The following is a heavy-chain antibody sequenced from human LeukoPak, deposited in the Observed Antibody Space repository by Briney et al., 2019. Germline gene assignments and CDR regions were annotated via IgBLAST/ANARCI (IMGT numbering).Heavy chain of an antibody. Sequence: GGSLRLSCAASGFIFSSYDMHWVRQATGKGLEWVSAISAAGDTYYLDSVKGRFTISRENAKNSLYLQMNSLRAEDTAVYYCVALGDRIYWGQGTLVTVSS. D-gene: IGHD2-21*02. V-gene: IGHV3-13*01. CDR2: ISAAGDT. J-gene: IGHJ4*02. CDR3: VALGDRIY. CDR1: GFIFSSYD.